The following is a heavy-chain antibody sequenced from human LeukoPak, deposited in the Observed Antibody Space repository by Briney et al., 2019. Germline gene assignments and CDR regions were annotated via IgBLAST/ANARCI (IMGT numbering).Heavy chain of an antibody. CDR2: IIPILDIK. CDR1: GGTFSSYA. CDR3: ARGHCAYGSCYSGGIYYYYGMDV. V-gene: IGHV1-69*04. Sequence: GASVTVSCKGSGGTFSSYAISWVRQAPGQGLEWMGRIIPILDIKNYAQNFQGRVTITADKSTNTAYMELSSLRSEDTAMYYCARGHCAYGSCYSGGIYYYYGMDVWGQGTTVTVSS. D-gene: IGHD2-15*01. J-gene: IGHJ6*02.